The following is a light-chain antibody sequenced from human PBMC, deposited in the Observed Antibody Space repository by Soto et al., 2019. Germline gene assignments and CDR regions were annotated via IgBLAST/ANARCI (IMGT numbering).Light chain of an antibody. CDR2: GAS. V-gene: IGKV3-15*01. CDR1: QSISSS. Sequence: EIVMTQSPVTLSVSPGEGATLSCRASQSISSSLAWYQQKPGQPPKLLIFGASTRATGIPARFSGSGSGTEFTLTITRLQSEDSAIYYCQQRTNWPPTFGQGTRLEIK. J-gene: IGKJ5*01. CDR3: QQRTNWPPT.